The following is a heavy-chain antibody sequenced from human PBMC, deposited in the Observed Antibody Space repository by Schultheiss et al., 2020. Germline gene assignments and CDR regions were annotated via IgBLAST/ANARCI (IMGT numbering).Heavy chain of an antibody. J-gene: IGHJ5*02. CDR1: GFTFSSYA. CDR3: AKAPTVTPWFDP. CDR2: ISGSGSST. D-gene: IGHD4-17*01. Sequence: GGSLRLSCAASGFTFSSYAMSWVRQAPGKGLEWVSAISGSGSSTYYADSVKGRFTISRDNSKNTLYLQMNSLRAEDTAVYYCAKAPTVTPWFDPWDQGTLVGGSS. V-gene: IGHV3-23*01.